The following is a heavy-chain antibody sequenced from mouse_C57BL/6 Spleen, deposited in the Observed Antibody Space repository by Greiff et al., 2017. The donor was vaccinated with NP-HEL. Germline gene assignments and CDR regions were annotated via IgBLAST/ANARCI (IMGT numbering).Heavy chain of an antibody. J-gene: IGHJ2*01. V-gene: IGHV1-15*01. CDR3: TRFDYGGYFDY. D-gene: IGHD1-1*01. CDR1: GYTFTDYE. Sequence: VKLQESGAELVRPGASVTLSCKASGYTFTDYEMHWVKQTPVHGLEWIGAIDPETGGTAYNQKFKGKAILTADKSSSTAYMELRSLTSEDSAVYYCTRFDYGGYFDYWGQGTTLTVSS. CDR2: IDPETGGT.